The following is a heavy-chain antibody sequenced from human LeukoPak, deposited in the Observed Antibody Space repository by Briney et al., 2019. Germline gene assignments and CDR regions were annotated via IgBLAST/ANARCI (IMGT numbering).Heavy chain of an antibody. J-gene: IGHJ4*02. CDR1: GGSISSFY. CDR3: GLHQNGGTYPIDY. CDR2: IYYSGST. D-gene: IGHD1-26*01. Sequence: SETLSLTCTVSGGSISSFYWSWIRQPPGQGLEFIGHIYYSGSTNYNPSLKSRVTMSVVTSKNQFSLKRTDVTAPDTAIYYCGLHQNGGTYPIDYWGQGTLVTVSS. V-gene: IGHV4-59*08.